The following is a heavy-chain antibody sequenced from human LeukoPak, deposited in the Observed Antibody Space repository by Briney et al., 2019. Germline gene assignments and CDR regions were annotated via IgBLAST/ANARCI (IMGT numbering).Heavy chain of an antibody. D-gene: IGHD2-8*01. Sequence: GSSLRLSCAASGFTFSSYAMHWVRQAPGKGLEWVAVISYDGSNKYYADSAKGRFTISRDNSKNTLYLKMNSLRAEDTAVYYCARDETLEGVTQVFDYWGQGTLVTVSS. CDR3: ARDETLEGVTQVFDY. CDR1: GFTFSSYA. V-gene: IGHV3-30-3*01. CDR2: ISYDGSNK. J-gene: IGHJ4*02.